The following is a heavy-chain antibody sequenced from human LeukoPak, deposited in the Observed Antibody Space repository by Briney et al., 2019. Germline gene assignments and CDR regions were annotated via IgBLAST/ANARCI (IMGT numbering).Heavy chain of an antibody. V-gene: IGHV3-23*01. CDR1: GFTFSNYP. CDR2: ISGGST. CDR3: AKVPAVAGKKNWFDP. D-gene: IGHD6-19*01. Sequence: PGGSLRLSCAVAGFTFSNYPMSWVRQAPGKGLEWVSAISGGSTFYADSMKGRFTISRDNSKNTLYLQIDSLRAEDTAVYYCAKVPAVAGKKNWFDPWGLGTLVTVSS. J-gene: IGHJ5*02.